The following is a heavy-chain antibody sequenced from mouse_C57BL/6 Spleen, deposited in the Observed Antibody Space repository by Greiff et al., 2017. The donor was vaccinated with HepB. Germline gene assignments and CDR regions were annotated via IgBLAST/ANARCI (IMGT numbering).Heavy chain of an antibody. CDR3: ARGGDGAWFAY. Sequence: VQLQQSGPELVKPGASVKISCKASGYTFTDYYMNWVKQSHGKSLEWIGDINPNNGGTSYNQKFKGKATLTVDKSSSTAYMELRSLTSEDSAVYYCARGGDGAWFAYWGQGTLVTVSA. J-gene: IGHJ3*01. CDR2: INPNNGGT. D-gene: IGHD2-3*01. CDR1: GYTFTDYY. V-gene: IGHV1-26*01.